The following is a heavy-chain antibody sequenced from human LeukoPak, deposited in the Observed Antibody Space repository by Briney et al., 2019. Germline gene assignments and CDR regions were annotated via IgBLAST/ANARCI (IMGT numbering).Heavy chain of an antibody. J-gene: IGHJ4*02. CDR3: ARPLAAAGQGYDY. CDR2: IYSGGST. V-gene: IGHV3-66*04. CDR1: GFTVSSNY. Sequence: GGSLRLSCAASGFTVSSNYMSWVRQAPGKGLEWVSVIYSGGSTYYADSVKGRFTISRDNSKNTLYLQMNSLRAEDTAVYYCARPLAAAGQGYDYWGQGTLVTVSS. D-gene: IGHD6-13*01.